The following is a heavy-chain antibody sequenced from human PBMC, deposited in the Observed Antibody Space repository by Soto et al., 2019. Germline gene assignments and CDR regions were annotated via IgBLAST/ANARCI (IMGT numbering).Heavy chain of an antibody. CDR2: ISYDGSSK. CDR1: GFNFSDYG. Sequence: QGQLVESGGGVVQPGKSLRVSCAASGFNFSDYGMHWVRQAPGKGLEWVAVISYDGSSKYYGDSVKGRWTISRDNSKNTLYLPVNSLRVEDTAVYRCAKEGWTGIHAFDIWGPGTVVTVSS. V-gene: IGHV3-30*18. J-gene: IGHJ3*02. D-gene: IGHD2-15*01. CDR3: AKEGWTGIHAFDI.